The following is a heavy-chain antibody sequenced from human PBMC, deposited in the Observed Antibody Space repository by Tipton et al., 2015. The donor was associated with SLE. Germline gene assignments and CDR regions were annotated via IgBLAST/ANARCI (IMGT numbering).Heavy chain of an antibody. CDR3: TRDGDLRDYYYGMDV. CDR2: VSYSGVT. J-gene: IGHJ6*02. D-gene: IGHD7-27*01. V-gene: IGHV4-59*13. Sequence: GLVKPSETLSLTCTVSDDSITTDYWTWIRQPPGKGLEYIGYVSYSGVTNSNPSLQSRVTMSIDASKKQVSLRLSSVTAADTAVYYCTRDGDLRDYYYGMDVWGQGTTVTVSS. CDR1: DDSITTDY.